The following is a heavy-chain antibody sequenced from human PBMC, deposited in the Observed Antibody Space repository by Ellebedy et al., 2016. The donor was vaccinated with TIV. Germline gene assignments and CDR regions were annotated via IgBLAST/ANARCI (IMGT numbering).Heavy chain of an antibody. CDR3: ARAPAGTQQSPLDY. CDR2: ISQSGST. Sequence: MPSETLSLTCAVSGDSISSSNWWNWVRQTPGKGLEWIGEISQSGSTNYNPSLKIRVTISVDKSKNQFSLKLTSVTAADTAVYYCARAPAGTQQSPLDYWGQGTLVTVSS. D-gene: IGHD6-13*01. J-gene: IGHJ4*02. CDR1: GDSISSSNW. V-gene: IGHV4-4*02.